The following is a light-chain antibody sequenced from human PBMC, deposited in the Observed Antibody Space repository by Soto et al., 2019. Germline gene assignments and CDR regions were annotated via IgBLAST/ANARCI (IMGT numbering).Light chain of an antibody. Sequence: QSVLTQPYSASGTPGQRVTISCSGSSSNIGSHTLNLYQQLPGSAPSLLIYSDNQRPSGVPDRFSGSTSGTSASLAISGLQSEDEAEYYCAAWDDTLNAAVFGGGTKLTVL. CDR3: AAWDDTLNAAV. CDR1: SSNIGSHT. J-gene: IGLJ2*01. V-gene: IGLV1-44*01. CDR2: SDN.